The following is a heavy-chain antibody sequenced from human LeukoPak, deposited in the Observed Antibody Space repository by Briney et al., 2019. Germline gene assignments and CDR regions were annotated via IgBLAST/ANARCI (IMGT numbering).Heavy chain of an antibody. Sequence: PGGSLRLSCAASGFTFSSYSMSWVRQAPGKGLEWVSVIYSGGSTYYADSVKGRFTISRDNSKNTLYLQMNSLRAEDTAVYYCARGATVTSADYFDYWGQGTLVTVSS. D-gene: IGHD4-17*01. CDR3: ARGATVTSADYFDY. CDR2: IYSGGST. CDR1: GFTFSSYS. J-gene: IGHJ4*02. V-gene: IGHV3-53*01.